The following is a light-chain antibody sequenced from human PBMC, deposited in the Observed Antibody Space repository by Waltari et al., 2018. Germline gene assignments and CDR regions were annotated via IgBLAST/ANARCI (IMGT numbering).Light chain of an antibody. J-gene: IGLJ3*02. CDR3: AAWDDSLSGRV. V-gene: IGLV1-47*01. Sequence: QSVLTQPPSASGTPGQRVTISCSGSRSNIGSNYVYWYQQLPGTAPKLLIYRNNQRPSGVPARFSGSTSATSASLAISGRRSEDEADYYCAAWDDSLSGRVFGGGTKVTVL. CDR2: RNN. CDR1: RSNIGSNY.